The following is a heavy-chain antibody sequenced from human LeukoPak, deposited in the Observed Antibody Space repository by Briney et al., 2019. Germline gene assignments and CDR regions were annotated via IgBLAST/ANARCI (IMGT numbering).Heavy chain of an antibody. V-gene: IGHV1-2*02. CDR2: INPNSGGT. Sequence: GASVKVSCKASGYTFTGYYMHWVRQAPGQGLEWMGWINPNSGGTNYAQKFQGRVTMTRDTSISTAYMELSRLRSDDTAVYYCARDRRTYYYGSGSYYYFDYWGQGTLVTVSS. CDR1: GYTFTGYY. J-gene: IGHJ4*02. D-gene: IGHD3-10*01. CDR3: ARDRRTYYYGSGSYYYFDY.